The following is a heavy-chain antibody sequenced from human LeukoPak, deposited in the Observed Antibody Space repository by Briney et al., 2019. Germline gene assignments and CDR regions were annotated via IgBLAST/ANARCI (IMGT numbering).Heavy chain of an antibody. J-gene: IGHJ6*03. V-gene: IGHV3-30*02. CDR1: RFTFSSYG. CDR3: AKDYYDSSGYRAYYYYYYYMDV. Sequence: PGGSLRLSCAASRFTFSSYGMHWVRQAPGKGLEWVALIRYDGSNKYYADSVKGRFTISRDNSKNTLYLQMNSLRAEDTAVYYCAKDYYDSSGYRAYYYYYYYMDVWGKGTTVTISS. D-gene: IGHD3-22*01. CDR2: IRYDGSNK.